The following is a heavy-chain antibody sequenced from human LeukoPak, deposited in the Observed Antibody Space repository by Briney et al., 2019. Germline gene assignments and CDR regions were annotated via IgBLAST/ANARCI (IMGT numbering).Heavy chain of an antibody. Sequence: ASVKVSCKASGYTFTSYYMHWVRQAPGQGLEWMGIINPSGGSTSYTQKFQGRVTMTRDTSTSTVYMELSSLRSEDTAVYYCARDLLGATTLDHWGQGTLVTVSS. V-gene: IGHV1-46*01. CDR3: ARDLLGATTLDH. CDR1: GYTFTSYY. CDR2: INPSGGST. D-gene: IGHD1-26*01. J-gene: IGHJ4*02.